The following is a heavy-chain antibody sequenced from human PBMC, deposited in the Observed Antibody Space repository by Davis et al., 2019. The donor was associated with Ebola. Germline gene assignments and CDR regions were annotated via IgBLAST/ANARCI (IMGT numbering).Heavy chain of an antibody. CDR3: ARPPVTTPAGHFDL. Sequence: MPSETLSLTCTVSGGSISSSSYYWGWIRQPPGKGLEWIGSIYYSGSTYYNPSLKSRVTISVDTSKNQFSLKLSSVTAADTAVYYCARPPVTTPAGHFDLWGRGTLVTVSS. D-gene: IGHD4-17*01. CDR2: IYYSGST. V-gene: IGHV4-39*01. J-gene: IGHJ2*01. CDR1: GGSISSSSYY.